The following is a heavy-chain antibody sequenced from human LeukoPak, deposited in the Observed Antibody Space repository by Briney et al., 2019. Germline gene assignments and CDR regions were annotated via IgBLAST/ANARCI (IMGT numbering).Heavy chain of an antibody. CDR1: GYTFTGYY. CDR3: ARGPDYYDSSGYLGN. J-gene: IGHJ4*02. CDR2: ISAYNGNT. Sequence: ASVKVSCKASGYTFTGYYMHWVRQAPGQGLEWMGWISAYNGNTNYAQKLQGRVTMTTDTSTSTAYMELRSLRSDDTAVYYCARGPDYYDSSGYLGNWGQGTLVTVSS. V-gene: IGHV1-18*04. D-gene: IGHD3-22*01.